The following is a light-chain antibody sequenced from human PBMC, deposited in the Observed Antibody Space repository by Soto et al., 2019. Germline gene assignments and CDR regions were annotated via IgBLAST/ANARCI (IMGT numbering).Light chain of an antibody. CDR1: SSDVGGYNY. Sequence: QSALTQPASVSGSTGQSITISCTGTSSDVGGYNYVSWYQQHPGKAPKLMIYDVSNRPSGVSNRFSGSKSGDTASLTISGLQAEDEADYHCSSYTSSSTVVFAGGTKLTVL. CDR2: DVS. V-gene: IGLV2-14*01. CDR3: SSYTSSSTVV. J-gene: IGLJ2*01.